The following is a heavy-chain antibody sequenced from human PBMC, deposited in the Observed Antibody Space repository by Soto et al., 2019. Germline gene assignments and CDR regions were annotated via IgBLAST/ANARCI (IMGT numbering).Heavy chain of an antibody. CDR1: GGTFSSYA. J-gene: IGHJ5*02. D-gene: IGHD6-19*01. CDR2: IIPIFGTA. Sequence: GASVKVSCKASGGTFSSYAISWVRQAPGQGLEWMGGIIPIFGTANYAQKFQGRVTITADESTSTAYMELSSLRSEDTAVYYCARTLGIAVALQGFDPWGQGTLVTVSS. CDR3: ARTLGIAVALQGFDP. V-gene: IGHV1-69*13.